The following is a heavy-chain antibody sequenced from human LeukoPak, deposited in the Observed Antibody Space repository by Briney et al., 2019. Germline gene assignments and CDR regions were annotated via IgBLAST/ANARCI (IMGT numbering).Heavy chain of an antibody. V-gene: IGHV3-30*02. CDR1: GFTFSSYG. D-gene: IGHD2-21*01. CDR2: IRYDGSNK. CDR3: APRVVVIAAPFDY. Sequence: GGSLRLSCAESGFTFSSYGTHWGRQAPGKGLEWVAFIRYDGSNKYYADSVKGRFTISRDNSKNTLYLQMNSLRAEDTAVYYCAPRVVVIAAPFDYWGQGTLVTVSS. J-gene: IGHJ4*02.